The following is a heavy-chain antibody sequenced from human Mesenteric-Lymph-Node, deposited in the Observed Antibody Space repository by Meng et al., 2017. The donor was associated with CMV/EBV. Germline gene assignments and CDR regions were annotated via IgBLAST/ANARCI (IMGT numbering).Heavy chain of an antibody. Sequence: SETLSLTCTVSGCSISSSSYYWGWIRQPPGKGLEWIGSIYYSGSTYYNPSLKSRVTISVDTSKNQFSLKLSSVTAADTAVYYCARRWGSGGFDYWGQGTMVTVSS. CDR3: ARRWGSGGFDY. CDR2: IYYSGST. J-gene: IGHJ4*02. CDR1: GCSISSSSYY. V-gene: IGHV4-39*01. D-gene: IGHD3-16*01.